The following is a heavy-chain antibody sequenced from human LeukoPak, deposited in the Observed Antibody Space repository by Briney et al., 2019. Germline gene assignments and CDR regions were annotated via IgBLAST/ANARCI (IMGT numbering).Heavy chain of an antibody. Sequence: GGSLRLSCAASGFTFSSYWMHWVRQAPGKGLVWVSRISPDGSTTGYADSVKGRFTTSRDNAKNTLFLQMNSLRAEDTAVYYCAKQLGYCSDGSCYFPYWGQGTLVTVSS. CDR3: AKQLGYCSDGSCYFPY. CDR1: GFTFSSYW. J-gene: IGHJ4*02. D-gene: IGHD2-15*01. V-gene: IGHV3-74*01. CDR2: ISPDGSTT.